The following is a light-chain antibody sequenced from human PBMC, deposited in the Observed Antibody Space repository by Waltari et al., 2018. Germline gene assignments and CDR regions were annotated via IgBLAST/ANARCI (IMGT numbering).Light chain of an antibody. V-gene: IGLV1-47*01. Sequence: QSVMTQPPSASGTPGQTVTISSSGGTPNIGSNHVYWYQQLPGTAPKLTVYRNYQRPSGVPDRFSGSKSGASASLAISGLQSEDEGDYYCATWDDSLTNYVFGTGTKVTV. J-gene: IGLJ1*01. CDR3: ATWDDSLTNYV. CDR1: TPNIGSNH. CDR2: RNY.